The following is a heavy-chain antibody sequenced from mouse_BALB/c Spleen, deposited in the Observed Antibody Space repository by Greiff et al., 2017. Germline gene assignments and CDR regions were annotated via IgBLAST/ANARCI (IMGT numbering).Heavy chain of an antibody. CDR1: GFTFSSYT. CDR2: ISSGGSYT. D-gene: IGHD2-10*02. J-gene: IGHJ3*01. Sequence: DVKLVESGGGLVKPGGSLKLSCAASGFTFSSYTMSWVRQTPEKRLEWVATISSGGSYTYYPDSVKGRFTISRDNAKNTLYLQMSSLKSEDTAMYYCTRDERYGNYAAYWGQGTLVTVSA. CDR3: TRDERYGNYAAY. V-gene: IGHV5-6-4*01.